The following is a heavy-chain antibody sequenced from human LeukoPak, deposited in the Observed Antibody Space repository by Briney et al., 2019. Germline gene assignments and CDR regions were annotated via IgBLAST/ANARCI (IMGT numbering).Heavy chain of an antibody. CDR3: AAALDFHYSMISDY. D-gene: IGHD4-11*01. J-gene: IGHJ4*02. Sequence: ASVKVSCKASGYTFTGYYMHWVRQAPGQGLQWMGWINPNSGATNSAQKFQGRVTMTRDTSITTAYMELRRLRSDDTAVYYCAAALDFHYSMISDYWGQGTLVTVSS. CDR2: INPNSGAT. CDR1: GYTFTGYY. V-gene: IGHV1-2*02.